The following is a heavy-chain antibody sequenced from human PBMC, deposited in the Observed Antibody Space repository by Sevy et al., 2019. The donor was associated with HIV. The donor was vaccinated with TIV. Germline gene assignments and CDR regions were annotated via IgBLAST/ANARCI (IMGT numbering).Heavy chain of an antibody. CDR2: TRNDGSTK. CDR1: GFTFNVYG. CDR3: AKDLTERYSTSSGDFDY. D-gene: IGHD6-6*01. J-gene: IGHJ4*02. V-gene: IGHV3-30*02. Sequence: GGSLRLSCAASGFTFNVYGMHWVRQAPGKGLQWVAFTRNDGSTKYYADSVKGRFTISRDNSKSILYLQMNSLRVEDTAMYYCAKDLTERYSTSSGDFDYWGQGSLVTVSS.